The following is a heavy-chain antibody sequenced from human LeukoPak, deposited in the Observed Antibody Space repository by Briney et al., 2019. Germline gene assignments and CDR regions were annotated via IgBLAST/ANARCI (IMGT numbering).Heavy chain of an antibody. Sequence: GGSLRLSCAASGFTFSSYAMSWVRQAPGKGLEWVSAISGSGGSTYYADSVKGRFTISRDNAKNSLYLQMNSLRAEDTALYYCAKGRGPRYSSSWYFYYYYGMDVWGQGTTVTVSS. V-gene: IGHV3-23*01. CDR3: AKGRGPRYSSSWYFYYYYGMDV. J-gene: IGHJ6*02. CDR2: ISGSGGST. CDR1: GFTFSSYA. D-gene: IGHD6-13*01.